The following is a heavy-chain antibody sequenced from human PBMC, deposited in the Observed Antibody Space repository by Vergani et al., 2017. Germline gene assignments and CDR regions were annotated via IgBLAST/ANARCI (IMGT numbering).Heavy chain of an antibody. CDR3: TRHGRSGWAGYFQH. V-gene: IGHV4-31*03. D-gene: IGHD6-19*01. CDR2: IYYSGTT. CDR1: GAYVGSGGYY. J-gene: IGHJ1*01. Sequence: QVQLQESGPGLVKASQTLSLTCSVSGAYVGSGGYYWTWVRQRPGMGLDWIGYIYYSGTTYYNPSLESRLTISLDTSENHLSLKLTSVTDADTAVYYCTRHGRSGWAGYFQHWGQGTLVTASS.